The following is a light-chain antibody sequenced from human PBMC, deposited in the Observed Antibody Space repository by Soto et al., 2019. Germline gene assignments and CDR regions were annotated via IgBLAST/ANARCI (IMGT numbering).Light chain of an antibody. CDR2: AAS. CDR3: QQSYSTPPWT. V-gene: IGKV1-39*01. CDR1: QSISSY. J-gene: IGKJ3*01. Sequence: DIQMTQSPSSLSASVGDRVTITCRASQSISSYLNWYQQKPGKAPKLLIYAASSLQSGVPSRFSGSGSGTDFTRTISSLQPEDFATYYCQQSYSTPPWTFGPGTKVDIK.